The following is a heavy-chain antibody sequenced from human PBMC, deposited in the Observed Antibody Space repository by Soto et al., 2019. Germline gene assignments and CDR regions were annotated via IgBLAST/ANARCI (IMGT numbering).Heavy chain of an antibody. D-gene: IGHD3-9*01. V-gene: IGHV4-31*03. Sequence: PSETLSLTCTVSGGSISSGGYYWSWIRQHPGKGLEWIGYIYYSGSTYYNPSLKSRVTISVDTSKNQFSLKLSSVTAADTAVYYCARDIQGRSLTGYYGAPGRLDPWGQGTLVTVSS. CDR2: IYYSGST. CDR1: GGSISSGGYY. CDR3: ARDIQGRSLTGYYGAPGRLDP. J-gene: IGHJ5*02.